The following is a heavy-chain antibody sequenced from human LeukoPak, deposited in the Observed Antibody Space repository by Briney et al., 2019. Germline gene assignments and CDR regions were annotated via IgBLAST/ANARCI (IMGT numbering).Heavy chain of an antibody. D-gene: IGHD6-13*01. CDR1: GYALTELS. J-gene: IGHJ5*02. CDR3: ATHWGSSWYSSWFDP. V-gene: IGHV1-24*01. CDR2: FDPEDGET. Sequence: ASVKVSCKVSGYALTELSMHWVRQAPGKGLEWMGGFDPEDGETIYAQKFQGRVTMTEDTSTDTAYMELSSLRSEDTAVYYCATHWGSSWYSSWFDPWGQGTLVTVSS.